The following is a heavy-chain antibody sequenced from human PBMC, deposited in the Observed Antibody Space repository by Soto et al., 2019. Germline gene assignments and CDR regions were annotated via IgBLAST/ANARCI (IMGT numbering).Heavy chain of an antibody. J-gene: IGHJ6*02. Sequence: HPGGSLRLSCAASVFTFSSYGMHWVRQAPGKGLEWVAVISYDGSNKYYADSVKGRFTISRDNSKNTLYLQMNSLRAEDTAVYYCAKDYDFWSGYFQYYGMDVWGQGTTVTVSS. D-gene: IGHD3-3*01. CDR2: ISYDGSNK. CDR3: AKDYDFWSGYFQYYGMDV. CDR1: VFTFSSYG. V-gene: IGHV3-30*18.